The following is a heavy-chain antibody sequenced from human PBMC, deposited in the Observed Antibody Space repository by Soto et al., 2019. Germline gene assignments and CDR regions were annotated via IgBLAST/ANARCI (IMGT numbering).Heavy chain of an antibody. CDR1: GFSFFSYA. CDR3: AKIEMGWFAH. CDR2: ISGSGGHT. D-gene: IGHD2-8*01. J-gene: IGHJ5*02. Sequence: EVQLLESGGHVVQPGESLRLSCTGSGFSFFSYAMSWVRQAPGKGLEWVSTISGSGGHTYYADSVKGRFVVSRDNDKNTVYLHMSSLTGEDTVVYFCAKIEMGWFAHWGQGTQVTVSS. V-gene: IGHV3-23*01.